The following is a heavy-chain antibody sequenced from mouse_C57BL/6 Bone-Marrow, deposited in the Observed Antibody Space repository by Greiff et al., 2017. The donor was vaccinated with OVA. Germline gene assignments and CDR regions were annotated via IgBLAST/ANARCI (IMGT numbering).Heavy chain of an antibody. D-gene: IGHD2-4*01. CDR1: GYTFTSYW. V-gene: IGHV1-55*01. Sequence: QVQLQQPGAELVKPGASVKMSCKASGYTFTSYWITWVKQRPGQGLEWIGDIYPGSGSTNYNEKFKSKATLTVDTSSSTAYMQLSSLTSEDSAVYYCARSIYYDYAWFADWGQGTLVTVSA. J-gene: IGHJ3*01. CDR3: ARSIYYDYAWFAD. CDR2: IYPGSGST.